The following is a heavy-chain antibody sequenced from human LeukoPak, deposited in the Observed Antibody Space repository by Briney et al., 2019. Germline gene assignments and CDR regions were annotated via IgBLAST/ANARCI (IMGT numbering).Heavy chain of an antibody. CDR1: GFTFDVYT. V-gene: IGHV3-43*01. D-gene: IGHD2-2*01. Sequence: GGSLRLSCADPGFTFDVYTMHWVRQPPGKGLEWVSLMTWDAGTTYYADSVKGRFTISRDNSKNSLYLQMNSLRSEDTALYYCAKGGQTAARDMDVWGKGTTVTVSS. J-gene: IGHJ6*03. CDR3: AKGGQTAARDMDV. CDR2: MTWDAGTT.